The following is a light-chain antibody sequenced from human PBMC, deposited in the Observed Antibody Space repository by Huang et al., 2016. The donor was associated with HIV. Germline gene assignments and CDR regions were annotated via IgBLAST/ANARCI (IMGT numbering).Light chain of an antibody. CDR3: LQHLSYPPA. Sequence: DIQMTQSPSAMSASVGDRVNITCRANQDINNYLLWFQQKPGKVPKRLIYAASNLPSGVPSRFSGSGSGTEFTLTISNLQPEDFATYYCLQHLSYPPALGQGTRLEIK. V-gene: IGKV1-17*03. CDR2: AAS. J-gene: IGKJ5*01. CDR1: QDINNY.